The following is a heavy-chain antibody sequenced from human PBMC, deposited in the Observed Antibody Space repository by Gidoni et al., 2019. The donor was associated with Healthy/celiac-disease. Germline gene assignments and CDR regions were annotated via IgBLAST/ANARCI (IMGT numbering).Heavy chain of an antibody. J-gene: IGHJ4*02. CDR2: IKSKTDGGTT. V-gene: IGHV3-15*01. D-gene: IGHD3-10*01. CDR3: TTDPGYYYGSGSYYKGGYFDY. CDR1: GFTFSNAW. Sequence: FSCAASGFTFSNAWMSWVRQAPGKGLEWVGRIKSKTDGGTTDYAAPVKGRFTISRDDSKNTLYLQMNSLKTEDTAVYYCTTDPGYYYGSGSYYKGGYFDYWGQGTLVTVSS.